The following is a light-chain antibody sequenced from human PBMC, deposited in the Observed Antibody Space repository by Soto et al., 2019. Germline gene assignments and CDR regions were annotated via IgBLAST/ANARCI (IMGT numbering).Light chain of an antibody. V-gene: IGLV2-14*01. CDR1: SSDVGGYNY. Sequence: QSVLTQPASVSGSPGQSITISCTGTSSDVGGYNYVSWYQQHPGKAPKLMIYDVSNRPSGVSNRFSGSKSGNTASLTISGLQAEDEADYYCSSYTRSSTLYVVFAGGTMVTVL. CDR3: SSYTRSSTLYVV. CDR2: DVS. J-gene: IGLJ2*01.